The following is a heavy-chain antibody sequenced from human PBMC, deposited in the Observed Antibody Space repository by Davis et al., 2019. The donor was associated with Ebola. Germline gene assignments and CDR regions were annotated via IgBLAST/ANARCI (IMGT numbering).Heavy chain of an antibody. CDR3: ASPGDYVRYFQH. V-gene: IGHV4-34*01. D-gene: IGHD4-17*01. Sequence: SETLSLTCAVYGGSFSGYYWSWIRQPPGKGLEWLGEISHSGSANYNPSLKSRVTISVDTSKRQFSLKVSSVTAADTAVYYCASPGDYVRYFQHWGQGTLVTVSS. CDR1: GGSFSGYY. CDR2: ISHSGSA. J-gene: IGHJ1*01.